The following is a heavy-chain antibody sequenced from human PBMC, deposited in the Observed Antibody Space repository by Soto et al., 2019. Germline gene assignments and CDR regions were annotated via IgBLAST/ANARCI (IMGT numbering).Heavy chain of an antibody. CDR1: GFIFSTYG. Sequence: QVQLVESGGGVVQPGGSLRLSCATSGFIFSTYGMQWVRQPPGEGLEWVAVMANDGSYQYYADSVKGRFTISRDNSKNTLYLQMDSLRREDTAVYYCARSIGGSSYYPPDYWGQGTLVTVSS. D-gene: IGHD2-15*01. CDR2: MANDGSYQ. CDR3: ARSIGGSSYYPPDY. J-gene: IGHJ4*02. V-gene: IGHV3-30*03.